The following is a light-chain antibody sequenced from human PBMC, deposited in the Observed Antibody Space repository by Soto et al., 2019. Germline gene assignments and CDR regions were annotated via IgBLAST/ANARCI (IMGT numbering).Light chain of an antibody. CDR3: QQYRRSPPT. Sequence: IVLTQSPGTLSLSPGERTTLSCRASQSISRYLAWYQQKPGQGPRLLIYGASSRATGTPDRFSGSGSGTDFTLTINRLEPEDFALYYCQQYRRSPPTFGQGTKVEIK. CDR2: GAS. CDR1: QSISRY. V-gene: IGKV3-20*01. J-gene: IGKJ1*01.